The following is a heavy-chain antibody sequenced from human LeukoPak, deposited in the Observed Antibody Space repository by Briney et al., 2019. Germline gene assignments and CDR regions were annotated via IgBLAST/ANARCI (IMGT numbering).Heavy chain of an antibody. CDR1: GFTVSSNE. J-gene: IGHJ6*02. Sequence: GGSLRLSCAASGFTVSSNEMSWVRQAPGKGLEWVSSISGGSTYYADSRKGRFTISRDNSKNTLYLQMNSLRAEDTAVYYCARGLPPRRSYYYGSGSPGVGMDVWGQGTTVTVSS. CDR2: ISGGST. V-gene: IGHV3-38-3*01. CDR3: ARGLPPRRSYYYGSGSPGVGMDV. D-gene: IGHD3-10*01.